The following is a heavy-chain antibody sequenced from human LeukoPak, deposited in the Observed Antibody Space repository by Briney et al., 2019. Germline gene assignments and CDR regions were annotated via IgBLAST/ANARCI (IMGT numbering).Heavy chain of an antibody. Sequence: GGSLRLSCAASGFTFSSYGMHWVRQAPGKGLEWVAVIWYDGSNKYYADSVKGRFTISRDNSKNTLYLQMNSLRAEDTAVYYCARDSMWKLSFLDYWGQGTLVTVSS. J-gene: IGHJ4*02. CDR2: IWYDGSNK. CDR3: ARDSMWKLSFLDY. CDR1: GFTFSSYG. V-gene: IGHV3-33*01. D-gene: IGHD1-26*01.